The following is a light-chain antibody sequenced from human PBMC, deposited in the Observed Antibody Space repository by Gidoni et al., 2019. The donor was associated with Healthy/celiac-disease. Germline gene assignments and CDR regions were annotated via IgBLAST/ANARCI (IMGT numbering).Light chain of an antibody. V-gene: IGKV1-5*03. CDR2: KAS. J-gene: IGKJ1*01. CDR1: QSISSW. CDR3: QQYNSYSRT. Sequence: DIQMTQSPSTLSASVGDRVTITCRASQSISSWLAWYQQKPGKAPKRQIYKASRLEIGVPSRCSGSGSGTEFTLTISSLQPDDFATYYCQQYNSYSRTFXXXTKVEIK.